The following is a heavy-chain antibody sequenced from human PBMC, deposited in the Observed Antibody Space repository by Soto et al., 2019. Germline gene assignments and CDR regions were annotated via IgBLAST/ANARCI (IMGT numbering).Heavy chain of an antibody. D-gene: IGHD6-13*01. Sequence: GASVKVSCKASGYTFTSYGISWVRQAPGQGLEWMGIINPSGGSTSYAQKFQGRVTMTRDASTSTVYMELSSLRSEDTAVYYCASNGYSSTWHSWFDPWGQGTRVTVAS. CDR1: GYTFTSYG. CDR2: INPSGGST. V-gene: IGHV1-46*03. CDR3: ASNGYSSTWHSWFDP. J-gene: IGHJ5*02.